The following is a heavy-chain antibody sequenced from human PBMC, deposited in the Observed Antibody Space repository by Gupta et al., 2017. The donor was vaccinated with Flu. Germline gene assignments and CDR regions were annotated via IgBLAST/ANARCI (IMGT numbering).Heavy chain of an antibody. D-gene: IGHD2-15*01. CDR3: VHAPILDYCSGDSCYGWFDS. Sequence: ALEWLALIYWNDDKRYTPSLKSRLTITKDTSKSQVVLTMTDMDPVDTATYFCVHAPILDYCSGDSCYGWFDSWGQGTLVTVSS. V-gene: IGHV2-5*01. J-gene: IGHJ5*01. CDR2: IYWNDDK.